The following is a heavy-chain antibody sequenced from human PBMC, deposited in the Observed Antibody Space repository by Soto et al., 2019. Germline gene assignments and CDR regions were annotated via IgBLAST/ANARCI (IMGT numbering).Heavy chain of an antibody. V-gene: IGHV1-18*01. J-gene: IGHJ6*02. CDR1: GYTFTSYG. Sequence: ASVKVSCKASGYTFTSYGISWVRQAPGQGLEWMGWISAYNGNTNYAQKLQGRVTMTTDTSTRTAYMELRSMRSDDTAVYYCTRRIAAAGSYYYGMDVWGQGTTVTVSS. CDR3: TRRIAAAGSYYYGMDV. CDR2: ISAYNGNT. D-gene: IGHD6-13*01.